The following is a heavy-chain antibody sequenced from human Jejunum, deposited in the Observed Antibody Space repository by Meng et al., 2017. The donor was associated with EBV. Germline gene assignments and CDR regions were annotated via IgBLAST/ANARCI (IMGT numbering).Heavy chain of an antibody. CDR1: GGSVSTASYY. Sequence: VQLQEPGPGLVKPSETLSLTGTVSGGSVSTASYYWSWIRQSPWKGLEWIGYIYYSGNTNYNPSLKSRATITVDTSKNQFSLKLSSVTAADTAVYYCARVVDYYERSGYPDFWGQGTLVTVSS. D-gene: IGHD3-22*01. J-gene: IGHJ4*02. V-gene: IGHV4-61*01. CDR3: ARVVDYYERSGYPDF. CDR2: IYYSGNT.